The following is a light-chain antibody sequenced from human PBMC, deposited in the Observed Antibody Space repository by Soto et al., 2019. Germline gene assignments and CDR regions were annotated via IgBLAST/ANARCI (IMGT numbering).Light chain of an antibody. V-gene: IGLV2-14*01. CDR2: DVS. CDR3: SSYTSSSTPIYV. Sequence: QSVLTQPVSVSGSPGQSITISCTGTSSDVGGYNYVSWYQQHPGKAPKLMIYDVSNRPSGVSNRFSGSKSGNTASLTISGLQAEDEADYYCSSYTSSSTPIYVFGTGTKLTVL. J-gene: IGLJ1*01. CDR1: SSDVGGYNY.